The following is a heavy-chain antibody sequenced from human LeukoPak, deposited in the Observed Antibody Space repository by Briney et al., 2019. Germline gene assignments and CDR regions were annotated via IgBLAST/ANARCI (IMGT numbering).Heavy chain of an antibody. CDR1: GFTFANYA. V-gene: IGHV3-43D*03. Sequence: PGGSLRLSCAASGFTFANYAVHWVRQFPGKTLEWVSVISWDNKTYYADSVKGRFTISRDNSRSSLYLQMNSLRIEDTALYYCAKDTGGGGFGDLDYWGQGTLVTVSS. CDR2: ISWDNKT. D-gene: IGHD3-10*01. J-gene: IGHJ4*02. CDR3: AKDTGGGGFGDLDY.